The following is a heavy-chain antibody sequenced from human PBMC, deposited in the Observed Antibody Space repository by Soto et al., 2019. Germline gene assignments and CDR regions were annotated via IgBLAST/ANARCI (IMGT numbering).Heavy chain of an antibody. CDR2: IYYSGST. CDR3: ARLLSEYDYIWGSYRSYYYYYYMDV. CDR1: GGSISSSSYY. Sequence: SETLSLTCTVSGGSISSSSYYWGWIRQPPGKGLEWIGSIYYSGSTYYNPSLKSRVTISVDTSKNQFSLKLSSVTAADTAVYYCARLLSEYDYIWGSYRSYYYYYYMDVWGKGTPVTVSS. J-gene: IGHJ6*03. V-gene: IGHV4-39*01. D-gene: IGHD3-16*02.